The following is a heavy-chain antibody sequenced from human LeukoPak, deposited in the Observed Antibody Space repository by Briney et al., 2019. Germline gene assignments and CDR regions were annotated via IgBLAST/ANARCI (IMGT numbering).Heavy chain of an antibody. D-gene: IGHD6-25*01. J-gene: IGHJ4*02. Sequence: GASVKVSCKASGHTFTDSLLHWVRQAPGQGLEYMGWNNLKSGGTFYAQRFRARVTMTRDTSISTAYMDLSRLTSDDTAVYLCARDVSTSATWELDYWGQGTLVTVSS. CDR1: GHTFTDSL. CDR3: ARDVSTSATWELDY. V-gene: IGHV1-2*02. CDR2: NNLKSGGT.